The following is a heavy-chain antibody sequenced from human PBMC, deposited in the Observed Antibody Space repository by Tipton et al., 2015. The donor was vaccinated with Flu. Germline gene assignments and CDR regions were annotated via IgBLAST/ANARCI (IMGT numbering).Heavy chain of an antibody. D-gene: IGHD2-2*01. CDR3: ATLGGRHCGSSSCYLGY. V-gene: IGHV3-7*01. J-gene: IGHJ4*02. CDR2: IKQDGSEK. CDR1: GFSFSTYW. Sequence: SLRLSCEASGFSFSTYWMSWVRQAPGKGLEWVANIKQDGSEKYYVDSVKGRFTISRDNVKNSLYLQMNSLRAEDTAVYFCATLGGRHCGSSSCYLGYWGQGTLVTVSS.